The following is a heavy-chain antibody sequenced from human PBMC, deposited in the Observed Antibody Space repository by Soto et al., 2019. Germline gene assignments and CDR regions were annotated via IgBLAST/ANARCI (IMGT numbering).Heavy chain of an antibody. V-gene: IGHV4-34*01. CDR3: ARHGITGRYYDAFDI. Sequence: SETLSLTCAVYGGSFSGYYWSWIRQPPGKGLEWIGEINHSGSTNYNPSLKSRVTISVDTSKNQFSLKLSSVTAADTAVYYCARHGITGRYYDAFDIWGQGTMVTVSS. D-gene: IGHD1-26*01. J-gene: IGHJ3*02. CDR1: GGSFSGYY. CDR2: INHSGST.